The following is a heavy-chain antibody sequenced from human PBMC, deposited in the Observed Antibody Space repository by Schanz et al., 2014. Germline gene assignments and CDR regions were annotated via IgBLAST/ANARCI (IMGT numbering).Heavy chain of an antibody. V-gene: IGHV3-11*01. CDR2: IGNGGVTI. Sequence: VQLVDSGGGLVKPGGSLRLSCTASGFPFSDYFMAWIRQPPGRGLEWVSYIGNGGVTIYYADSVKGRFTISRDNAKNSLYLQMNSLQTEDPAVYYCTADLWFGAVWGVWWGQGTLVTVSS. CDR3: TADLWFGAVWGVW. CDR1: GFPFSDYF. J-gene: IGHJ4*02. D-gene: IGHD3-10*01.